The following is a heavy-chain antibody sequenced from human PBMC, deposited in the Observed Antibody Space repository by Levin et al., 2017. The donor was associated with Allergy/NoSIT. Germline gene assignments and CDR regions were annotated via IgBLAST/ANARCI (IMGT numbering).Heavy chain of an antibody. J-gene: IGHJ4*02. Sequence: GGSLRLSCAASGFTFRTYAMSWVRQAPGKGLEWVSGLSGSGDTTFYAGSVKGRFTISRDNSKNTLHLQMSILRADDTAVYYCARHQNYANFDYWGQGTLVTVSS. D-gene: IGHD2-8*01. CDR1: GFTFRTYA. V-gene: IGHV3-23*01. CDR2: LSGSGDTT. CDR3: ARHQNYANFDY.